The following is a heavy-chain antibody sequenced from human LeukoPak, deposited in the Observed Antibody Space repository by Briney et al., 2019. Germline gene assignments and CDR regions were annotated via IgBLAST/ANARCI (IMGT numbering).Heavy chain of an antibody. Sequence: SETLSLTCTVSGDSIDRTNWWTWVRQPPGKGLEWIGEINHGGGADYDPSLKCRVTISIDKSKNQFSLRLTSVTAADTAVYYCASGYADRKEDAFHFWGQGTMVTVSP. CDR3: ASGYADRKEDAFHF. CDR2: INHGGGA. J-gene: IGHJ3*01. CDR1: GDSIDRTNW. D-gene: IGHD2-2*03. V-gene: IGHV4-4*02.